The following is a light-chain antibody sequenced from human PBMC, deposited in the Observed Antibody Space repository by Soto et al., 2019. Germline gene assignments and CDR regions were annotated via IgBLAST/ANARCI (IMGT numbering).Light chain of an antibody. CDR3: QQYGSSPPYT. J-gene: IGKJ2*01. V-gene: IGKV3-20*01. CDR1: QSVSSSH. CDR2: GAS. Sequence: EIVLTQSPGTLSLSPGEGATLSCRASQSVSSSHLAWYQQKPGQAPRLLIYGASSRATGIPDRFSGSGSGTDFTLTISSLEPEDFAVYYGQQYGSSPPYTFGQGTKLEIK.